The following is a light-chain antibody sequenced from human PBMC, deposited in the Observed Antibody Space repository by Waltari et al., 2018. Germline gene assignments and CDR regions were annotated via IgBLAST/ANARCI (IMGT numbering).Light chain of an antibody. J-gene: IGKJ5*01. CDR3: QQANNFPIT. CDR1: QGMSSW. Sequence: DIEMTQSPCSVSASVGDRVTSTCRASQGMSSWLAWYQQNPGKAPKVLIYAASSLQSGVPSRFSGSGSGTDFTLTISSLQPEDFATYYCQQANNFPITFGQGTRLEIK. CDR2: AAS. V-gene: IGKV1-12*01.